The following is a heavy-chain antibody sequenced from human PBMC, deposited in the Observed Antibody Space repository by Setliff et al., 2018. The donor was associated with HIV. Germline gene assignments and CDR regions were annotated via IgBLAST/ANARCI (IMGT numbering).Heavy chain of an antibody. Sequence: GGSLRLSCAASGFTFSSYAMSWVRQAPGKGLEWVSGISGSGGSTYYAGSVKGRFTISRDNSKNTLYLQMNSLRAEDTAVYYCAKADRGYGRNWFDPWGQGTLVTVSS. J-gene: IGHJ5*02. CDR2: ISGSGGST. D-gene: IGHD4-17*01. CDR1: GFTFSSYA. CDR3: AKADRGYGRNWFDP. V-gene: IGHV3-23*01.